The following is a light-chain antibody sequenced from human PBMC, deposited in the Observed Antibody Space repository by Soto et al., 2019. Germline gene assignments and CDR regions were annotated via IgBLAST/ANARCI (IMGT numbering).Light chain of an antibody. V-gene: IGKV3-20*01. Sequence: EIVLTQSPGTLSLSPGERATLSCRASQSVSSSFLAWYQQKPGQAPRLLIYGASSRATGIPDRFSGSGSGTGFTLTISRLEPEDVGVYYCQQYGSSPLTFGGGTKVEIK. CDR1: QSVSSSF. CDR2: GAS. J-gene: IGKJ4*01. CDR3: QQYGSSPLT.